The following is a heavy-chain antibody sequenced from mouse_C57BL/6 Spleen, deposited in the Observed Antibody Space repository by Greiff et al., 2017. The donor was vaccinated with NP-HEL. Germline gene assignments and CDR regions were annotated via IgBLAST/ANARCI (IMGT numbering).Heavy chain of an antibody. Sequence: QVQLKESGPGLVAPSQSLSITCTVSGFSLTSYGVHWVRQPPGKGLEWLVVIWSDGSTTYNSALKSRLSISKDNSKSQVFLKMNSLQTDDTAMYYCARHGRGYGNYHAMDYWGQGTSVTVSS. CDR3: ARHGRGYGNYHAMDY. D-gene: IGHD2-1*01. V-gene: IGHV2-6-1*01. CDR2: IWSDGST. CDR1: GFSLTSYG. J-gene: IGHJ4*01.